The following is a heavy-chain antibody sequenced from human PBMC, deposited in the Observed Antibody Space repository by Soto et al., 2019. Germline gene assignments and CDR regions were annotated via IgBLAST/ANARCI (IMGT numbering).Heavy chain of an antibody. D-gene: IGHD3-3*01. CDR1: GGSVSSGSYY. V-gene: IGHV4-61*01. CDR2: IYYSGST. Sequence: QVQLQESGPGLVKPSETLSLTCTVSGGSVSSGSYYWSWIRQPPGKGLEWIGYIYYSGSTNYNPSLQSRVTISVDTSKNQFSLKLSSVTAADTAVYYCARSSELRFLEWLDFQHWGQGTLVTVSS. CDR3: ARSSELRFLEWLDFQH. J-gene: IGHJ1*01.